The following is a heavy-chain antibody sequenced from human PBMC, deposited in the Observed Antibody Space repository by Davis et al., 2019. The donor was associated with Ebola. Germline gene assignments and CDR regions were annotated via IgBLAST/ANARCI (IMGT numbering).Heavy chain of an antibody. D-gene: IGHD3-22*01. CDR3: ARGGYYDDSGYSHAAFDI. J-gene: IGHJ3*02. CDR2: ISISSAFI. CDR1: GFTFSTYT. Sequence: GGSLRLSCAASGFTFSTYTMTWVRQAPGKGLEWVSSISISSAFIYYADSAKGRFTISRDNAKNSLYLQMNSLRADDTAVYYCARGGYYDDSGYSHAAFDIWGQGTMVTVSS. V-gene: IGHV3-21*06.